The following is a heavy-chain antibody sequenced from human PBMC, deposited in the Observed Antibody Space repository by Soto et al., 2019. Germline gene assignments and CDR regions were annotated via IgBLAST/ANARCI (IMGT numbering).Heavy chain of an antibody. CDR1: GGSFSGHS. Sequence: SDTLSLTCAVYGGSFSGHSWTWIRQSPGKGLEWIGDINHSGRVNYSPSLKSRVTISLDTSKNQFSLTLSAVTAADTAMYYCSTRAYDTNGYYRFDPWGQGTLVTVSS. CDR3: STRAYDTNGYYRFDP. D-gene: IGHD3-22*01. CDR2: INHSGRV. V-gene: IGHV4-34*01. J-gene: IGHJ5*01.